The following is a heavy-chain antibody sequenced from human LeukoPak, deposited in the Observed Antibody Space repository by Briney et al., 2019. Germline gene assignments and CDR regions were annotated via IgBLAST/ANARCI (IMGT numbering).Heavy chain of an antibody. D-gene: IGHD3-10*01. Sequence: SSETLSLTCAVYGGSFSGYYWSWIRQPPGKGLEWIGEINHSGSTNYNPSLKSRVTISVDTSKNQFSLKLSSVTAADTAVYYCASLIKYNWFDPWGQGTLVTVSS. V-gene: IGHV4-34*01. J-gene: IGHJ5*02. CDR2: INHSGST. CDR1: GGSFSGYY. CDR3: ASLIKYNWFDP.